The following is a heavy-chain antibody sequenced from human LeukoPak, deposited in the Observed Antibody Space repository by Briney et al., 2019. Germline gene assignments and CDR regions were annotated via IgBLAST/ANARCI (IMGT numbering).Heavy chain of an antibody. D-gene: IGHD3-10*01. V-gene: IGHV1-8*01. J-gene: IGHJ4*02. CDR2: MNPNSGNT. CDR1: GYTFTSYD. Sequence: GASVKVSCKASGYTFTSYDINWVRQATGQGLEWMGWMNPNSGNTGYAQKFQGRVTMTRNTSISTAYMELSSLRSEDTAVYYCARDRSEGYYGSGSYIFDYWGQGTLVTVSS. CDR3: ARDRSEGYYGSGSYIFDY.